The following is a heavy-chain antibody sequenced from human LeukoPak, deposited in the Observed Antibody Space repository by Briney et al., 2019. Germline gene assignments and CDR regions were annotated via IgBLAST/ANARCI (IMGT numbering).Heavy chain of an antibody. J-gene: IGHJ4*02. Sequence: PGVSLRLSCAASGFTFSSYSMNWVRQAPGKGLEWVSSISSSSSYIYYADSVKGRFTTSRDNAKNSLYLQMNSLRAGDTAVYYCARVEGYSSSAFDYWGQGTLVTVSS. V-gene: IGHV3-21*01. CDR1: GFTFSSYS. CDR2: ISSSSSYI. CDR3: ARVEGYSSSAFDY. D-gene: IGHD6-6*01.